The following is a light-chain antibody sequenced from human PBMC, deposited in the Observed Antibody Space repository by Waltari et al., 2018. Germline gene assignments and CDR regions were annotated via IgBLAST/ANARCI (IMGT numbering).Light chain of an antibody. J-gene: IGKJ1*01. CDR3: QQYLRLPVT. CDR1: QSVNGA. V-gene: IGKV3-20*01. Sequence: EIVLTQSPGTVSLSPGEGATLSCRASQSVNGALAWYQQKPGQAPRLLIYHASNRATGIPDRFSGSGSGTDFSLTISRLEPEDFAVYYCQQYLRLPVTFGQGTKVEI. CDR2: HAS.